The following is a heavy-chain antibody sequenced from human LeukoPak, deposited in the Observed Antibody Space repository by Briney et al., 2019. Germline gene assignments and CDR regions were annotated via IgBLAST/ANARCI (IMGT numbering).Heavy chain of an antibody. V-gene: IGHV1-2*02. CDR2: INPNSGGT. CDR1: GYTFTGYY. CDR3: ARDLTHRRNYDNSGYQIVPAF. J-gene: IGHJ4*02. Sequence: ASVKVSCKASGYTFTGYYMHWVRQAPGQGLEWMGWINPNSGGTNYAQKFQGRVTMTRDTSISTAYMELSRLRSDDTAVHYCARDLTHRRNYDNSGYQIVPAFWGQGTLVTVSS. D-gene: IGHD3-22*01.